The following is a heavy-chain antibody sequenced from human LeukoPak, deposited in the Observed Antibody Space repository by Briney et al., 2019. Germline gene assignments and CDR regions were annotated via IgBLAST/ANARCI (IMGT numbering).Heavy chain of an antibody. CDR1: GDSVISGLYY. Sequence: SETLSLTCTVSGDSVISGLYYWTWVRQPPGKGLGWIGYIYYSGSTTYSPSLKSRVTISIDTSKNQFSLNPKSVTAADTAVYFCARGKYYGDSDYWGQGTLVTVSS. D-gene: IGHD3-3*01. CDR3: ARGKYYGDSDY. CDR2: IYYSGST. V-gene: IGHV4-61*01. J-gene: IGHJ4*02.